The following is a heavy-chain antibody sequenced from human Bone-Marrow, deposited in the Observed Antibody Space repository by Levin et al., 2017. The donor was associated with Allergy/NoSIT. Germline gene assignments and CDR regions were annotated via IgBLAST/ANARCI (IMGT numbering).Heavy chain of an antibody. D-gene: IGHD3-10*01. CDR2: INPSGGST. CDR3: ARGPHYGSGSYFNFDPNYMDV. V-gene: IGHV1-46*03. J-gene: IGHJ6*03. CDR1: GYTFTNYY. Sequence: GESLKISCKASGYTFTNYYLQWVRQAPGQGLEWMGIINPSGGSTRYAQQFQDRVSMTRDTSTSTVYMELSSLRSEDTAMYFCARGPHYGSGSYFNFDPNYMDVWGKGTTVTVSS.